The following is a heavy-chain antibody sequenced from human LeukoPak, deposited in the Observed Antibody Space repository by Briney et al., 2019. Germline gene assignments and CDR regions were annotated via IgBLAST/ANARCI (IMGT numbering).Heavy chain of an antibody. Sequence: PSETLSLTCTVSGGSISSYYWSWIWQPPGKGLEWIGYIYYSGSTNYNPSLKSRVTISVDTSKNQFSLKLSSVTAADTAVYYCARESGIAAAGTEAYYFDYWGQGTLVTVSS. CDR1: GGSISSYY. CDR3: ARESGIAAAGTEAYYFDY. J-gene: IGHJ4*02. V-gene: IGHV4-59*01. D-gene: IGHD6-13*01. CDR2: IYYSGST.